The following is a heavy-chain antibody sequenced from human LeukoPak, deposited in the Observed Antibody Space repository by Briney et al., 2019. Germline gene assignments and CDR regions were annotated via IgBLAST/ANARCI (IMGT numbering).Heavy chain of an antibody. V-gene: IGHV4-59*08. D-gene: IGHD6-13*01. CDR2: MSKSGSA. CDR3: ARHKGSSTWYPFDY. CDR1: GGPISSYY. Sequence: SETLSLTCIVSGGPISSYYWSWIRQPPGKGLEWIGYMSKSGSANYNPSLQSQVTILVDTSKNQFSLKLSSATAADTAVYYCARHKGSSTWYPFDYWGQGTLVTVSS. J-gene: IGHJ4*02.